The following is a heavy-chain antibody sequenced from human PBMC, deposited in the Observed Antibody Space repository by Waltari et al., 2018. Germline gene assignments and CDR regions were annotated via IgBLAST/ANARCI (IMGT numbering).Heavy chain of an antibody. CDR3: AKDIGGAGSDAFDI. Sequence: EVQLVESGGGLVQPGRSLRLSCAASGFTFDDYAMHWVRQAPGKGLEWVSGISWNSGSIGDADSVKGRFTISRDNAKNSLYLQMNSLIAEDTALYYCAKDIGGAGSDAFDIWGQGTMVTVSS. CDR2: ISWNSGSI. V-gene: IGHV3-9*01. J-gene: IGHJ3*02. CDR1: GFTFDDYA. D-gene: IGHD3-16*01.